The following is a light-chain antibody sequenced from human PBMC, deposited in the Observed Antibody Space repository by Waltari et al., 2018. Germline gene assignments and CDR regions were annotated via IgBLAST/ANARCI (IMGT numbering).Light chain of an antibody. CDR1: SSDVGSYNS. CDR2: DVS. CDR3: SSQSSNNVVL. J-gene: IGLJ3*02. Sequence: QSALTQPASVSGSPGQSITISCTGISSDVGSYNSVSWYQDHPGQGPKVIIYDVSDRPSGVSARFSGSKSGHTASLTISGLQAEDEADYYCSSQSSNNVVLFGGGTKVTVL. V-gene: IGLV2-14*03.